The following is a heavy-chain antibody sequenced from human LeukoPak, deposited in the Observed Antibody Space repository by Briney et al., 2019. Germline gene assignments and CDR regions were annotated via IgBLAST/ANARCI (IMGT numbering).Heavy chain of an antibody. CDR3: TRGEDYYDSSGVFDY. D-gene: IGHD3-22*01. Sequence: GGSLRLSCTASGFTFGDYAMSWVRQAPGEGLEWVGFIRSKAYGGTTEYAASVKGRFTISRDDSKSIAYLQMNSLKTEDTAVYYCTRGEDYYDSSGVFDYWGQGTLVTVSS. CDR1: GFTFGDYA. CDR2: IRSKAYGGTT. J-gene: IGHJ4*02. V-gene: IGHV3-49*04.